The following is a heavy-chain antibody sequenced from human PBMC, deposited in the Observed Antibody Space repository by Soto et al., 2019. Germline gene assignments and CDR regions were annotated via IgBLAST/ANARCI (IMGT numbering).Heavy chain of an antibody. V-gene: IGHV3-48*02. D-gene: IGHD2-2*02. Sequence: GGSLRLSCAASGFTFSSYSMNWVRQAPGKGPEWVSYISSGSGTIYYADSVKGRFTISRHNAKNSLYLQMNSLRDEDTAVYYCARNGGYCSSTNCYTYGMDVWGQGTTVTVSS. J-gene: IGHJ6*02. CDR1: GFTFSSYS. CDR2: ISSGSGTI. CDR3: ARNGGYCSSTNCYTYGMDV.